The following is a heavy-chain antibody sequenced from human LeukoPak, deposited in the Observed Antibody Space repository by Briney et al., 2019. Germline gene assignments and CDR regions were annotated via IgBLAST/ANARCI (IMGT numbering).Heavy chain of an antibody. Sequence: GASVKVSCKASGYTFTDYYIHWVRQAPGQGLEWMGWINPNSGGTNYAQKFQGRVAMTRDTSISTAYMELSRLRSDDTAVYFCASGFMGYDRGGYYDDAFDIWGQGTMVTVSS. CDR3: ASGFMGYDRGGYYDDAFDI. J-gene: IGHJ3*02. CDR2: INPNSGGT. D-gene: IGHD3-22*01. CDR1: GYTFTDYY. V-gene: IGHV1-2*02.